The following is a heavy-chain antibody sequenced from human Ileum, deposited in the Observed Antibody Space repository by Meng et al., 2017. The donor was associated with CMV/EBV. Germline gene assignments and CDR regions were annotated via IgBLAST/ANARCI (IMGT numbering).Heavy chain of an antibody. CDR3: ARGPSNGDFDY. CDR2: INPNTGDT. CDR1: GYTFVGYY. V-gene: IGHV1-2*02. Sequence: QVQLGQFGAEVKKPGASVKVSCKASGYTFVGYYLHGIRQAPGQGFEWMGWINPNTGDTDYAQKFRDRVTMTRDTSISTVFMDLNWLKSDDTAVYYCARGPSNGDFDYWGQGTLVTVSS. J-gene: IGHJ4*02. D-gene: IGHD4-17*01.